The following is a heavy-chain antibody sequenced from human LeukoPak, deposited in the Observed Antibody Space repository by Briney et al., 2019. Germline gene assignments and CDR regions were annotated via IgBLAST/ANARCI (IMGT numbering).Heavy chain of an antibody. CDR1: GGSISSYY. CDR2: IYYSGST. J-gene: IGHJ6*03. CDR3: AREWELNYYMDV. V-gene: IGHV4-59*12. D-gene: IGHD1-26*01. Sequence: PSETLSLTCTVSGGSISSYYWSWIRQPPGKGLEWIGYIYYSGSTNYNPSLKSRVTMSVDTSKNQFSLKLSSVTAADTAVYYCAREWELNYYMDVWGKGTTVTVSS.